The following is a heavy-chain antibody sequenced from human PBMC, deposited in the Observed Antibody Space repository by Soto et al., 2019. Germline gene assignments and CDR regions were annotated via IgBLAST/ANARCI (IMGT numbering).Heavy chain of an antibody. CDR3: ARGPGSLRP. Sequence: SRTLSLTCAISGDSVSSNSAAWNWSRLSPSRGVEWLGRTYYRSKWYSAYAPSVKSRISINPDTSKNQSSLQLNYVTPDAWAIYYCARGPGSLRPWGQRTLVTVYS. D-gene: IGHD1-1*01. V-gene: IGHV6-1*01. CDR2: TYYRSKWYS. J-gene: IGHJ5*02. CDR1: GDSVSSNSAA.